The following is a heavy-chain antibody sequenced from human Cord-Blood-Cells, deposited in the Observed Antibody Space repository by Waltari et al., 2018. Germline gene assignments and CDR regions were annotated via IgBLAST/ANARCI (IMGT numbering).Heavy chain of an antibody. CDR1: GGSFSGYY. CDR3: ARGLRGDRDIVATIDY. J-gene: IGHJ4*02. CDR2: IKHSGST. V-gene: IGHV4-34*01. Sequence: QVQLQQWGAGLLKPSETLSLTCAVYGGSFSGYYWSWIRQPPGKGLEWIGEIKHSGSTNYNPSLKSRVTISVDTSKNQFSLELSSVTAADTAVYYCARGLRGDRDIVATIDYWGQGTLVTVSS. D-gene: IGHD5-12*01.